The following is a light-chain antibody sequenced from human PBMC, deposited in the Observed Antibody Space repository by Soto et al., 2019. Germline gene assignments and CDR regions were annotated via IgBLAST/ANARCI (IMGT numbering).Light chain of an antibody. CDR3: HQYHSYLLT. CDR2: KES. V-gene: IGKV1-5*03. CDR1: QSISRW. Sequence: DIQMTQSPSTLSASVGDRVTITCRASQSISRWVDWYQQKPGRAPKLQIYKESTLESGVPSRFSGSVSGTEFMLTISSLQTDDFASDYCHQYHSYLLTVGPVTKMDI. J-gene: IGKJ3*01.